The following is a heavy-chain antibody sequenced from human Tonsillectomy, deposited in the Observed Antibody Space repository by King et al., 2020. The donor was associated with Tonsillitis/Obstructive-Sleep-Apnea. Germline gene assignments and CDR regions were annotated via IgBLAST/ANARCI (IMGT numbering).Heavy chain of an antibody. Sequence: VQLVESGGGLVQPGGSLRLSCAASGFTFSSYAMSWVRQAPGKGLEWVSAINGRGVSTYYADSVKGRFTISRDNSRNTLYLQMISLRAEDTAVYYCAKVPNSGSPYYFDYWGQGTLVTASS. CDR1: GFTFSSYA. CDR2: INGRGVST. V-gene: IGHV3-23*04. CDR3: AKVPNSGSPYYFDY. D-gene: IGHD1-26*01. J-gene: IGHJ4*02.